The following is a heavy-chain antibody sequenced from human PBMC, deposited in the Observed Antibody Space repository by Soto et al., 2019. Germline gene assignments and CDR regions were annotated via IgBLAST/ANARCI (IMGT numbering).Heavy chain of an antibody. D-gene: IGHD3-3*01. CDR2: IYYSGST. V-gene: IGHV4-31*03. J-gene: IGHJ4*02. CDR1: GGSISSGGYY. Sequence: QVQLQESGPGLVKPSQTLSLTCTVSGGSISSGGYYWSWIRQHPGKGLEWIGYIYYSGSTYYNPSLKGRVTVSVDTARNQSSPKLSAVTAADTAVYYCARGALEGVGSKFDYWGQGTLVTVSS. CDR3: ARGALEGVGSKFDY.